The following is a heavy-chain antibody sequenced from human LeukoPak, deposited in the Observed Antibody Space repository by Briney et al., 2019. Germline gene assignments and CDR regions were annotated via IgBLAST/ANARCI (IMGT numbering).Heavy chain of an antibody. V-gene: IGHV3-23*01. D-gene: IGHD2-15*01. CDR2: ISGGGGST. CDR1: GFTFSSYA. CDR3: AKSYCSGGSCYSWSVDY. J-gene: IGHJ4*02. Sequence: GGSLRLSCAASGFTFSSYAMNWVRQAPGKGLEWVSAISGGGGSTYYADSVKGRFTISRDNSHNTVDLQMNSLTAEDMAVYFCAKSYCSGGSCYSWSVDYWGQGTLVTVSP.